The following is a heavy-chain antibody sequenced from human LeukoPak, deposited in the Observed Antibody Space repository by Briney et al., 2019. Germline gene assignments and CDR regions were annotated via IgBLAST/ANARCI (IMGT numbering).Heavy chain of an antibody. V-gene: IGHV1-69*13. CDR2: IIPIFGTA. D-gene: IGHD1-26*01. CDR3: ARDLGVGATSFGY. J-gene: IGHJ4*02. Sequence: ASVTVSCKASGGTFSSYAISWVRQAPGQGLEWMGGIIPIFGTANYAQKFQGRVTITADEPTSTAYMELSSLRSEDTAVYYCARDLGVGATSFGYWGQGTLVTVSS. CDR1: GGTFSSYA.